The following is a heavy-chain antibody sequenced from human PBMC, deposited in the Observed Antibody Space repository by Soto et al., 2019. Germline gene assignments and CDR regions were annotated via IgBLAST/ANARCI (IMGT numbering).Heavy chain of an antibody. CDR2: IRNKAHSYST. J-gene: IGHJ4*02. V-gene: IGHV3-72*01. D-gene: IGHD1-1*01. CDR1: GFTFGDHY. Sequence: PGGSLRLSCAVSGFTFGDHYMDWVRQAPGKGLEWIGRIRNKAHSYSTTYAASVKGRLIISRDDSKNSVYLQMSSLKTEDTALYYCVRTIQPETTTYFDYWGQGTLVTVSS. CDR3: VRTIQPETTTYFDY.